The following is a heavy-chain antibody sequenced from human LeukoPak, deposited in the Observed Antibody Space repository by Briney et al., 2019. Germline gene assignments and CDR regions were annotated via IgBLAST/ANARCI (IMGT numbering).Heavy chain of an antibody. J-gene: IGHJ5*02. CDR1: GDSVSSNSAA. V-gene: IGHV6-1*01. CDR2: TYYRSKWYN. CDR3: ARGPYSSSWYKNWFDP. D-gene: IGHD6-13*01. Sequence: SQTLSLTCAISGDSVSSNSAAWNWIRQSPSRGLEWLGRTYYRSKWYNDYAVSVKSRITINPDTSKNQFSLQLNSVTPEDTAVYYCARGPYSSSWYKNWFDPWGQGTPDTVSS.